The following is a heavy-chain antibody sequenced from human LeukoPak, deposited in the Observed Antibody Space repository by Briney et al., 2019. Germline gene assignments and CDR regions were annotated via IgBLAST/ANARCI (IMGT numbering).Heavy chain of an antibody. CDR1: GFTFENYW. V-gene: IGHV3-7*01. Sequence: GSLRLSCAASGFTFENYWMSWVRQAPGKGPEWAANIKQDGSVEHYLDSVKGRFTISRDNAKNSLILQMNSLRAEDTAVYYCARWAGVTDYWGQGTLVTVSS. CDR3: ARWAGVTDY. D-gene: IGHD5-18*01. J-gene: IGHJ4*02. CDR2: IKQDGSVE.